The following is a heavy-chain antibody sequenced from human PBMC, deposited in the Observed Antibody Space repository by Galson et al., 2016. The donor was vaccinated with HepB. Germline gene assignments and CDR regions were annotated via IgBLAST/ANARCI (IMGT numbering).Heavy chain of an antibody. J-gene: IGHJ4*02. V-gene: IGHV3-23*01. D-gene: IGHD2-2*02. CDR1: GFTFSTYA. CDR3: AREACHDTSCYNYLDY. CDR2: IIGTGFHT. Sequence: SLRLSCAASGFTFSTYAMTWVRQAPGKGLEWISNIIGTGFHTYYAESVKGRFTVSRDTSNNTWYLQMNSLRVEATAVYYCAREACHDTSCYNYLDYWGQGILVTV.